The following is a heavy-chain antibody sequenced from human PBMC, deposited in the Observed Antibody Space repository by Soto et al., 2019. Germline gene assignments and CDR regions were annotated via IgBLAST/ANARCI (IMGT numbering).Heavy chain of an antibody. V-gene: IGHV5-10-1*01. CDR2: IDPSDSYT. CDR3: ATHWGGTPNGGWDLSVRGG. Sequence: GESLKISCKGSGYSFTSYWISWVRQMPGKGLEWMGRIDPSDSYTNYSPSFQGHVTISADKSISTAYLQWSSLKASDTAMYYCATHWGGTPNGGWDLSVRGGGGKGTGVTLSA. J-gene: IGHJ4*02. D-gene: IGHD3-16*02. CDR1: GYSFTSYW.